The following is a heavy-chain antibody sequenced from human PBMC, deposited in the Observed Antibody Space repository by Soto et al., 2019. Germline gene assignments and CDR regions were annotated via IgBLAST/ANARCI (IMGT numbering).Heavy chain of an antibody. J-gene: IGHJ4*02. D-gene: IGHD1-26*01. V-gene: IGHV1-2*02. CDR1: GYTFTVYY. Sequence: QVQLVQSGAEVKKPGASVNVSCKASGYTFTVYYMHWVRQAPGQGLEWMGWINPKSGGTMYPQKFQGRVTMTWDTSISTAYMSLNRLRSDDTAVYYCAGDLAKGGGSAGFDYWGQGTLVTVSS. CDR2: INPKSGGT. CDR3: AGDLAKGGGSAGFDY.